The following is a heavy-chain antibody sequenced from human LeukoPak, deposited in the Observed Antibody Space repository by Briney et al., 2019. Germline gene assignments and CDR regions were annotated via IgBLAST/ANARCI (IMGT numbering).Heavy chain of an antibody. CDR1: GFTFSRYW. V-gene: IGHV3-7*01. J-gene: IGHJ3*01. CDR2: IKQDGSEK. CDR3: ARESMGADIVVVPTPFDAFDL. Sequence: GGSLRLSCAASGFTFSRYWMSWVRQAPGKGLEWVANIKQDGSEKYYVDSVKGRFTISRDNAKNSMYLQMNSLRAEDTAVYYCARESMGADIVVVPTPFDAFDLWGQGTMVTVSS. D-gene: IGHD2-2*01.